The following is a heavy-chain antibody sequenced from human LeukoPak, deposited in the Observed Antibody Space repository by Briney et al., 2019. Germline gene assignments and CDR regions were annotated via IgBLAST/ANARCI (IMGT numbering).Heavy chain of an antibody. Sequence: PSETLSLTCAVYGGSFSGYYWSWIRQPPGKGLEWIGEINHSGSTNYNPSLKSRVTISVDTSKNQFSLKLSSVTAADTAVYYCAREGLLGNGYTYWGDFDYWGQGTLVTVSS. V-gene: IGHV4-34*01. J-gene: IGHJ4*02. CDR2: INHSGST. CDR3: AREGLLGNGYTYWGDFDY. D-gene: IGHD2-21*01. CDR1: GGSFSGYY.